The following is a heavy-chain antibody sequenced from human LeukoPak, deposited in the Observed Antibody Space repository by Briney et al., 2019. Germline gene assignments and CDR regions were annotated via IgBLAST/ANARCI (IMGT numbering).Heavy chain of an antibody. V-gene: IGHV1-69*06. Sequence: SVKVSCKASGGTFSSYAISWVRQAPGQGLEWMGGNIPIFGTANYAQKLQGRVTITADKSTSTAYMELSSLRSEDTAVYYCASSLLQYDILTGSAVDYWGQGTLVTVSS. CDR1: GGTFSSYA. CDR3: ASSLLQYDILTGSAVDY. D-gene: IGHD3-9*01. J-gene: IGHJ4*02. CDR2: NIPIFGTA.